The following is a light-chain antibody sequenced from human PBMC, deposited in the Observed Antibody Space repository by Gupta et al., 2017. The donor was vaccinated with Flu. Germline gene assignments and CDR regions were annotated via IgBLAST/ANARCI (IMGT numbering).Light chain of an antibody. Sequence: DIQMTQSPSSLSASVGDRVTITCRASQNISTCLNWYQQKPGKAPKLLIYDASSLQSGVPSRFRGSGSGTDFTLTISSLQPEDFASYYCQQSYSTPRTFGQGTKLEIK. J-gene: IGKJ2*01. CDR1: QNISTC. CDR3: QQSYSTPRT. CDR2: DAS. V-gene: IGKV1-39*01.